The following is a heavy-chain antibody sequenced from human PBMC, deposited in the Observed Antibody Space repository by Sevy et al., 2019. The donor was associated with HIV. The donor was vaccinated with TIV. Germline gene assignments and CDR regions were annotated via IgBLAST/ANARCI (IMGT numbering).Heavy chain of an antibody. CDR3: AKDRIEGARKLDY. CDR1: GFTFGNYA. CDR2: ISGTGGTT. D-gene: IGHD1-26*01. Sequence: GGSLRLSCAASGFTFGNYAMTWVRQAAGKGLEWVSSISGTGGTTYYADSVKGRFTISRDNSKNTLYIQMNSLRPEDTAVYYCAKDRIEGARKLDYWGQGTLVTVSS. V-gene: IGHV3-23*01. J-gene: IGHJ4*02.